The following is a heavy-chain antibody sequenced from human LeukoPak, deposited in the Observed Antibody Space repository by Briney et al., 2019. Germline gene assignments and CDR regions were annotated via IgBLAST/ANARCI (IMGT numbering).Heavy chain of an antibody. D-gene: IGHD2-2*01. CDR1: GGSISPSPYY. J-gene: IGHJ4*02. V-gene: IGHV4-39*01. CDR2: IYYSGST. Sequence: SETLSLTCTVSGGSISPSPYYWDWIRHPPGKGLEGIGSIYYSGSTYYDPSLKSRVTISVDTSKNQFSLMLTSVTAADTAVYYCARRYSRSPSDFDYWGQGTLVTVSS. CDR3: ARRYSRSPSDFDY.